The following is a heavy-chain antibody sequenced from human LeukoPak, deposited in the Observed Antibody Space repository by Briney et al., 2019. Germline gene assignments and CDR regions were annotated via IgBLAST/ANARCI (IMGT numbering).Heavy chain of an antibody. CDR3: ARGAEQQLGAVYFDY. D-gene: IGHD6-13*01. V-gene: IGHV4-34*01. J-gene: IGHJ4*02. CDR1: GGSFSGYY. CDR2: INHSGST. Sequence: SETLSLTCAVYGGSFSGYYWSWIRQPPGKGLEWIGEINHSGSTNYNPSLKSRVTISVDTSKNQSSLKLSSVTAADTAVYYCARGAEQQLGAVYFDYWGQGTLVTVSS.